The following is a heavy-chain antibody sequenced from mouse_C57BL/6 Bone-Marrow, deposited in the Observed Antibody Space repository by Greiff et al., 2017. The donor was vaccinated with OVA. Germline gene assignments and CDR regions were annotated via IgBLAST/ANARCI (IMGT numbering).Heavy chain of an antibody. V-gene: IGHV5-17*01. CDR1: GFTFSDYG. Sequence: EVHLVESGGGLVKPGGSLKLSCAASGFTFSDYGMHWVRQAPEKGLEWVAYISSGSSTIYYADTVKGRFTISRDNAKNTLFLQMTSLRSEDTAMYYCARPHYYGSSWFACWGQGTLVTVSA. J-gene: IGHJ3*01. CDR2: ISSGSSTI. CDR3: ARPHYYGSSWFAC. D-gene: IGHD1-1*01.